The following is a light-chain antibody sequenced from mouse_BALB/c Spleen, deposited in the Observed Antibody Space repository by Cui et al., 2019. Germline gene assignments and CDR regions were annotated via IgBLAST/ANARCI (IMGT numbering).Light chain of an antibody. CDR1: RNSHCY. V-gene: IGKV12-41*01. CDR2: NAK. Sequence: DIQMTQSPAPLTASDGETANITCRTSRNSHCYFAWYQQEQGKSPQPLFYNAKTIAGGVPSRFSGSGSGTRYSLKINSLQPEDFGSYYCQHFWSTPYTFGGGTKLEIK. CDR3: QHFWSTPYT. J-gene: IGKJ2*01.